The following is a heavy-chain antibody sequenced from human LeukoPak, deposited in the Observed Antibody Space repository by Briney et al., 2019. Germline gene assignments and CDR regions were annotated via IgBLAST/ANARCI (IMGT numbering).Heavy chain of an antibody. CDR3: ARSLWFGDSNLDY. CDR1: GFTFSTYT. D-gene: IGHD3-10*01. Sequence: GGSLRLSCAASGFTFSTYTMNWVRQAPGKGLEWVSSISTSSIYIYYADSLKGRFTISRDNAKNSLYLQMSSLRAEDTAMYYCARSLWFGDSNLDYWGQGTLVTVSS. CDR2: ISTSSIYI. J-gene: IGHJ4*02. V-gene: IGHV3-21*01.